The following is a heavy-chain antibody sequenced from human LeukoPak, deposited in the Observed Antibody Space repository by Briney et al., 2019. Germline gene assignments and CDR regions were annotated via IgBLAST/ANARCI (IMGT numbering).Heavy chain of an antibody. CDR1: GFTFSSYG. CDR3: ARAYSSSTSCFE. V-gene: IGHV3-30*02. CDR2: IRYDGSNK. J-gene: IGHJ4*02. D-gene: IGHD2-2*01. Sequence: PGGSLRLSCAASGFTFSSYGMHWVRQAPGKGLEWVAFIRYDGSNKYYADSAKGRFTISRDNSKNTLYLQMNSLRAEDTAVYYCARAYSSSTSCFEWGQGTLVTVSS.